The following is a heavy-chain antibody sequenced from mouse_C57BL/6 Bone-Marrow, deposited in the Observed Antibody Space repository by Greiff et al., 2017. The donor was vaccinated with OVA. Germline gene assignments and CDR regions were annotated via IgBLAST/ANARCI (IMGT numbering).Heavy chain of an antibody. Sequence: EVQVVESEGGLVQPGRSMKLSCTASGFTFSDYYMAWVRQVPEKGLEWVANINYDGSSTYYLDSLKSRFIISRDNAKNILYLQMSSLKSEDTATYYCARGDSSYWYFDVWGTGTTVTVSS. J-gene: IGHJ1*03. CDR3: ARGDSSYWYFDV. D-gene: IGHD3-3*01. V-gene: IGHV5-16*01. CDR1: GFTFSDYY. CDR2: INYDGSST.